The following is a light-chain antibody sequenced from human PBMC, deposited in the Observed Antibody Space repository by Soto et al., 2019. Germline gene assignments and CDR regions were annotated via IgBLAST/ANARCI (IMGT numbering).Light chain of an antibody. V-gene: IGKV3-20*01. Sequence: ESVLTQSPGTLSLSPWERATLSCGASQSVSSNYLAWYQQKPGQAPRLLIYGASTRATGIPDRFSGSGSGTDFTLTISRLEPDDSAVYYCQQYGSSPTWTFGHGTKVDIK. CDR3: QQYGSSPTWT. CDR1: QSVSSNY. J-gene: IGKJ1*01. CDR2: GAS.